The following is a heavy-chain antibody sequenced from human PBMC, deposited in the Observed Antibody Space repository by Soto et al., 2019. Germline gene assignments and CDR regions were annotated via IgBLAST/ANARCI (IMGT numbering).Heavy chain of an antibody. CDR3: AREAVAGDFDY. Sequence: PSETLSLTCTVSGDSISTDYWSWIRQSPGKGLEWIGFIYYGGSTNYNPSLKSRVTISVDKSKNQFSLKLSSVTAADTAVYYCAREAVAGDFDYWGQGTLVTVSS. CDR2: IYYGGST. CDR1: GDSISTDY. J-gene: IGHJ4*02. V-gene: IGHV4-59*12. D-gene: IGHD6-19*01.